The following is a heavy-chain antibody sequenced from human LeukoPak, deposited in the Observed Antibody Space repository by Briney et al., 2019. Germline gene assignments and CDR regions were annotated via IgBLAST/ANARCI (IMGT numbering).Heavy chain of an antibody. CDR1: GFTFSSYS. J-gene: IGHJ4*02. D-gene: IGHD5-18*01. CDR3: ARDHVDTAMVTTYFDY. V-gene: IGHV3-21*01. Sequence: KTGGSLRLSCAASGFTFSSYSMNWVRQAPGKGLEWVSSISSSSSYIYYADSVKGRFTISRDSAKNSLYLQMNSLRAEDTAVYYCARDHVDTAMVTTYFDYWGQGTLVTVSS. CDR2: ISSSSSYI.